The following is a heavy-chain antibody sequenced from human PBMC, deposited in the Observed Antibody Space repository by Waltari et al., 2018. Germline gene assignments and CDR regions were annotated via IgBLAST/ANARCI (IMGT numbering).Heavy chain of an antibody. CDR3: ARTLDAMVQGHGWWFDP. CDR1: GYTFTGSY. Sequence: QVQLVQSGAEVKKPGASVKVSCKASGYTFTGSYMHWVRQDPGQGLEWMGWINPNSGGTNYAQKFQGRVTMTRDTSISTAYMELSRLRSDDTAVYYCARTLDAMVQGHGWWFDPWGQGTLVTVSS. CDR2: INPNSGGT. D-gene: IGHD3-10*01. J-gene: IGHJ5*02. V-gene: IGHV1-2*02.